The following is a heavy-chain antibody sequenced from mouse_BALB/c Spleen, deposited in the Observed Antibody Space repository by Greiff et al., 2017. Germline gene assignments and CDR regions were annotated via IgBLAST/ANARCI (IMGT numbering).Heavy chain of an antibody. D-gene: IGHD2-3*01. CDR1: GFTFSNYW. J-gene: IGHJ4*01. CDR3: TPDGYYAVDY. CDR2: IRLKSNNYAT. Sequence: EVQLQESGGGLVQPGGSMKLSCVASGFTFSNYWMNWVRQSPEKGLEWVAEIRLKSNNYATHYAESVKGRFTISRDDSKSSVYLQMNNLRAEDTGIYYCTPDGYYAVDYWGQGTSVTVSS. V-gene: IGHV6-6*02.